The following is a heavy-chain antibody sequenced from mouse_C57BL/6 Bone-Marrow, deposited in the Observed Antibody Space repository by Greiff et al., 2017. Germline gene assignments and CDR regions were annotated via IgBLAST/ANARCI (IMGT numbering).Heavy chain of an antibody. Sequence: DVKLQESGGDLVKPGGSLKLSCAASGFTFSSYGMSWVRQTPDKRLEWVATISSGGSYTYYPDSVKGRFTISRDNAKNTLYLQMSSLKSEDTAMYDCARRGDGRDWYFDVWGTGTTVTVSS. CDR3: ARRGDGRDWYFDV. J-gene: IGHJ1*03. CDR1: GFTFSSYG. V-gene: IGHV5-6*02. CDR2: ISSGGSYT.